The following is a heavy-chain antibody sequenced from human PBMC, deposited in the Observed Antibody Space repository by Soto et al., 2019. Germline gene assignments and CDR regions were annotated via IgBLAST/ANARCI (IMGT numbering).Heavy chain of an antibody. CDR3: ASPPPYSSSWYGYFDY. CDR1: GFTFSSYA. Sequence: PGGSLRLSCAASGFTFSSYAMHWVRQAPGKGLEWVAVISYDGSNKYYADSVKGRFTISRDNSKNTLYLQMNSLRAEDTAVYYCASPPPYSSSWYGYFDYWGQGTLVTVSS. D-gene: IGHD6-13*01. J-gene: IGHJ4*02. CDR2: ISYDGSNK. V-gene: IGHV3-30-3*01.